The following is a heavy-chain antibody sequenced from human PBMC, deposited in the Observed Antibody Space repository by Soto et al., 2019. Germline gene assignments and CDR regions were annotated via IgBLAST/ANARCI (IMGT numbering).Heavy chain of an antibody. CDR3: ARDRNGGNSGFYDY. D-gene: IGHD2-21*02. CDR2: VYPSGTT. V-gene: IGHV4-31*03. Sequence: QVQLQESGPGLVKPSQTLSLTCTVSGDSIRSGGYYWGWIRQFPGTGLEWIGYVYPSGTTNYNPSLKSRVTISVDTSKNQFSLRRTSVTAADTAVYYCARDRNGGNSGFYDYWGQGTLVTISS. CDR1: GDSIRSGGYY. J-gene: IGHJ4*02.